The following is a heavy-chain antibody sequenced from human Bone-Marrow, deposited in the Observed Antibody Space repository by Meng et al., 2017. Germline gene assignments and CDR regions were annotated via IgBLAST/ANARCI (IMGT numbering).Heavy chain of an antibody. CDR3: AREVAVAGTAFDI. D-gene: IGHD6-19*01. Sequence: SVKVSCKASGGTFSSYAISWVRQAPGQGLEWMGGIIPIFGTANYAQKFQGRVTITTDESTSTACMELSSLRSEDTAVYYCAREVAVAGTAFDIWGQGTMVTVSS. CDR1: GGTFSSYA. J-gene: IGHJ3*02. V-gene: IGHV1-69*05. CDR2: IIPIFGTA.